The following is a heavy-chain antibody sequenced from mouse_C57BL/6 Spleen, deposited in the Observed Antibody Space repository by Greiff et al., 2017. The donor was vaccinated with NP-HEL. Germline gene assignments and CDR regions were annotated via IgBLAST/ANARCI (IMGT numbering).Heavy chain of an antibody. J-gene: IGHJ3*01. Sequence: VQLQQSGAELVRPGTSVKVSCKASGYAFTNYLIEWVKQRPGQGLEWIGVINPGSGGPNYNEKFKGKATLTADKSSSTAYMQLSSLTSEDSAVYFCARFGGNYEEFAYWGQGTLVTVSA. CDR3: ARFGGNYEEFAY. CDR2: INPGSGGP. CDR1: GYAFTNYL. D-gene: IGHD1-1*02. V-gene: IGHV1-54*01.